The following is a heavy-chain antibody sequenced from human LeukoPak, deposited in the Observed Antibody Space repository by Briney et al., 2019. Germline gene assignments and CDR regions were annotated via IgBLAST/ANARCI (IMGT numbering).Heavy chain of an antibody. D-gene: IGHD1-1*01. CDR3: ARDTPPGLGSVRLDY. Sequence: SVKVSCKASGGTFNTSPLSWLRQAPGQGPEWMGGIIPFFGTANYAQKFQDRVTITADASSSTAYMELSSLRSEDTAVYYCARDTPPGLGSVRLDYWGQGTLVTVSS. CDR2: IIPFFGTA. CDR1: GGTFNTSP. V-gene: IGHV1-69*01. J-gene: IGHJ4*02.